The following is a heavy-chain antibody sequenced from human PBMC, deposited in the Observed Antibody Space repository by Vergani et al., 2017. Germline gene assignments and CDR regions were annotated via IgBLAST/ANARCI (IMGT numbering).Heavy chain of an antibody. CDR1: GFTFSSYG. Sequence: VQLVESGGGVVQPGRSLRLSCAASGFTFSSYGMHWVRQAPGKGLEWVANIKQDGSEKYYVDSVKGRFTISRDNAKNSLYLQMNSLRAEDTAVYYCARDFWSSSWYYFDYWGQGTLVTVSS. J-gene: IGHJ4*02. V-gene: IGHV3-7*01. CDR2: IKQDGSEK. D-gene: IGHD6-13*01. CDR3: ARDFWSSSWYYFDY.